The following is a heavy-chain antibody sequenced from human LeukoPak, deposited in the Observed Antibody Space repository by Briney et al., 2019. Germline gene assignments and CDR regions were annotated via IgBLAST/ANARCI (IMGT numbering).Heavy chain of an antibody. Sequence: NPSEALSLTCTVSGGSISSYYWSWIQQPPGKGLEWIGYIYYSGSTDYNPSLKSRVTISVDTSKNQFSLKLSSVTAADTAVYYCARAGSMFGVVVFDYWGQGTLVTVSS. CDR2: IYYSGST. CDR1: GGSISSYY. J-gene: IGHJ4*02. CDR3: ARAGSMFGVVVFDY. V-gene: IGHV4-59*01. D-gene: IGHD3-3*01.